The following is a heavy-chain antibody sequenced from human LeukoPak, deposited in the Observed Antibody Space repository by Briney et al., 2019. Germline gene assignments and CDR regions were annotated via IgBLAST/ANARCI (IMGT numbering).Heavy chain of an antibody. J-gene: IGHJ5*02. D-gene: IGHD3-9*01. V-gene: IGHV3-9*01. CDR2: ISWNSGSI. Sequence: GRSLRLSCAASGFTFDDYAMHWVRQAPGKGLEWVSGISWNSGSIGYAGSVKGRFTISRDNAKNSLYLQMNSLRAEDTALYYCAKAHQYYDILTGPLCPWGQGTLVTVSS. CDR1: GFTFDDYA. CDR3: AKAHQYYDILTGPLCP.